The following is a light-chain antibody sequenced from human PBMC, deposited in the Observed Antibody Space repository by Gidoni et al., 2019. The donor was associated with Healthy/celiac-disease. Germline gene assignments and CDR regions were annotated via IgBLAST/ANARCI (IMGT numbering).Light chain of an antibody. Sequence: DIVLTQSPATLSLSPGERATLSCRASQSVSSYLAWYQQKPGQAPRLLIYDASNRATGIPARFSGSGSGTDFTLTISSLEPEDFAVYYCQQRSNWPPGGPFXPXTKVDIK. CDR1: QSVSSY. CDR2: DAS. CDR3: QQRSNWPPGGP. J-gene: IGKJ3*01. V-gene: IGKV3-11*01.